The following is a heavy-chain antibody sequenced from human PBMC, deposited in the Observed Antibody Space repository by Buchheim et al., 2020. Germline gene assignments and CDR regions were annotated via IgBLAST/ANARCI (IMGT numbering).Heavy chain of an antibody. Sequence: QVQLVQSGAEVKKPGASVKVSCKASGYTFTSYYMHWVRQAPGQGLEWMGIINTSGGSTSYAQKFQGRVTMTRDTSTSTVYMELSSLRSEDTAVYYCAREDIVVVPAALQGDYYYGMDVWGQGTT. D-gene: IGHD2-2*01. V-gene: IGHV1-46*03. J-gene: IGHJ6*02. CDR1: GYTFTSYY. CDR2: INTSGGST. CDR3: AREDIVVVPAALQGDYYYGMDV.